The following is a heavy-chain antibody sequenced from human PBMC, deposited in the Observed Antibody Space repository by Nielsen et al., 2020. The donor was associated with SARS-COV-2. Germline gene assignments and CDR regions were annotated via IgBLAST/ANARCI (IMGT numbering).Heavy chain of an antibody. Sequence: GGSLRLSCAASGFTFSSYGMHWVRQAPGKGLEWVAVISYAGNNKHYVDSVKGRFTISRDNSKNTLYLQMDSLRVEDTAVYYCAKPNDDPSDPRSGYNYYYYYGMDAWGQGTTVIVSS. CDR1: GFTFSSYG. V-gene: IGHV3-30*19. D-gene: IGHD5-12*01. CDR2: ISYAGNNK. CDR3: AKPNDDPSDPRSGYNYYYYYGMDA. J-gene: IGHJ6*02.